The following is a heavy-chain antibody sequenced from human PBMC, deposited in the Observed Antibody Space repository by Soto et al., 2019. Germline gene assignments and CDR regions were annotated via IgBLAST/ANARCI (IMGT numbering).Heavy chain of an antibody. V-gene: IGHV3-23*01. CDR1: GFTFSSYA. CDR2: ISGSGGST. J-gene: IGHJ6*03. D-gene: IGHD2-15*01. Sequence: GGSLRLSCAASGFTFSSYAMSLIRQAQGKGLEWVSAISGSGGSTYYADSVKGRFTISRDNSKNTLYLQMNSLRAEDTAVYYCAKAGYCSGGSCKYYYYYMDVWGKGTTVTVSS. CDR3: AKAGYCSGGSCKYYYYYMDV.